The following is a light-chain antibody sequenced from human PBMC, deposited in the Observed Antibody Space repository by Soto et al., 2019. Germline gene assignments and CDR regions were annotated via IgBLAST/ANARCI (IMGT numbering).Light chain of an antibody. CDR3: QQRSTWPPIT. V-gene: IGKV3-11*01. Sequence: EIVLTRSPATLSLSPGERATLSCRASQSVSSYLAWYQQKPGQAPRLLIYDASNRATGIPARFSGSGSGTDFTLTISGLEPEDFAVYYCQQRSTWPPITFGQGTRLEIK. J-gene: IGKJ5*01. CDR2: DAS. CDR1: QSVSSY.